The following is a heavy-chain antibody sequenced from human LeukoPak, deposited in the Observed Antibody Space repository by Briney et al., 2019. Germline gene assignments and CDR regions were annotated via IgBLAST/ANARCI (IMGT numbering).Heavy chain of an antibody. D-gene: IGHD4-11*01. V-gene: IGHV1-18*01. CDR1: GYTFTSYG. Sequence: ASVKVSFKASGYTFTSYGISWVRQAPGQGLEWMGWISAYNGNTNYAQKLQGRVTMTTDTSTSTAYMELRSLRSDDTAVYYCARGNDYISSAVVNWFDPWGQGTLVTVSS. CDR3: ARGNDYISSAVVNWFDP. J-gene: IGHJ5*02. CDR2: ISAYNGNT.